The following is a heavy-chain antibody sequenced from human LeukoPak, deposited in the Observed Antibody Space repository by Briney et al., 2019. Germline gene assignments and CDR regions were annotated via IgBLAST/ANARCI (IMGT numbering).Heavy chain of an antibody. CDR3: AKSGGYMFAWFDP. CDR1: GFTFSSYA. V-gene: IGHV3-23*01. D-gene: IGHD1-1*01. Sequence: GGSLRLSCAASGFTFSSYAMSWVRQAPGKVLEWFSAISGSGGSTYYADSVKGRFTISRDNSKNTLYLQMNSLRAEDTAVYYCAKSGGYMFAWFDPWGQGTLVTVSS. J-gene: IGHJ5*02. CDR2: ISGSGGST.